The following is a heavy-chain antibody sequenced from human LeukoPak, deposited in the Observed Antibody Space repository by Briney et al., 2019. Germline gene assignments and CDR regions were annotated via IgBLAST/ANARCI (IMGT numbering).Heavy chain of an antibody. CDR3: ARGRGSYQPIDH. D-gene: IGHD1-26*01. CDR2: INPNSGNT. J-gene: IGHJ5*02. V-gene: IGHV1-8*01. Sequence: ASVKVSCKASRYTFTSYVINWVRQASGQGLEWMGWINPNSGNTGYAQNFQGRVTMTRNTSITTAYMELNSLTSDDTAVYYCARGRGSYQPIDHWGQGTLVTVSS. CDR1: RYTFTSYV.